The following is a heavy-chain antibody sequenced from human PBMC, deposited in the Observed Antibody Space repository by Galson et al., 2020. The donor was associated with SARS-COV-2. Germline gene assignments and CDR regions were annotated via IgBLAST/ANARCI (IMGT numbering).Heavy chain of an antibody. CDR2: ITSSGHTI. CDR1: GFTFSDYF. V-gene: IGHV3-11*01. J-gene: IGHJ3*02. Sequence: GGSLRLSCAASGFTFSDYFLSWIRQAPGKGLEWVSYITSSGHTINYADSVKGRFTISRDNAKNSLHLQMNSLRVEDTAVYYCARGIGVTSRAFDIWVQGTMVTVSS. D-gene: IGHD6-19*01. CDR3: ARGIGVTSRAFDI.